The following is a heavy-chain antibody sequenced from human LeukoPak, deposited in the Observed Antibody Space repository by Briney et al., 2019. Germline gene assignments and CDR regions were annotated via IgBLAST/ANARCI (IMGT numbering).Heavy chain of an antibody. D-gene: IGHD3-22*01. J-gene: IGHJ4*02. CDR3: ARGPTTYYYDSSGYYRL. CDR2: IKQDGSEK. V-gene: IGHV3-7*01. CDR1: GFTFSSYW. Sequence: PGGSLRLSCAASGFTFSSYWMSWVRQAPGKGLEWVANIKQDGSEKYYVDSVKGRFTISRDNAKNSLYLQMNSLRAGDTAVYYCARGPTTYYYDSSGYYRLWGQGTLVTVSS.